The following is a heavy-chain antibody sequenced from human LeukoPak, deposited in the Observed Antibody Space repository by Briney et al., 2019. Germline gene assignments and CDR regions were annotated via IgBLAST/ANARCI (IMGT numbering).Heavy chain of an antibody. J-gene: IGHJ4*02. CDR3: ARHHSSSWYAPFDY. Sequence: SETLSLTCTVSGGSISSSSYYWGWIRQPPGKGLEWIGSIYYSGTTDYNPSLKSRVTISVDTSKNQFSLKLSSVTAADTAVYYCARHHSSSWYAPFDYWGQGTLVTVSS. CDR2: IYYSGTT. CDR1: GGSISSSSYY. D-gene: IGHD6-13*01. V-gene: IGHV4-39*01.